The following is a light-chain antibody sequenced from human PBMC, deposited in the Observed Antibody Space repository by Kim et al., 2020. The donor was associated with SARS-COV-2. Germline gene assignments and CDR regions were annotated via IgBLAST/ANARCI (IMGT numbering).Light chain of an antibody. V-gene: IGKV1-33*01. CDR3: QQHDNLPLT. CDR1: QDISNY. CDR2: DAS. J-gene: IGKJ4*01. Sequence: ASVGERGTITCQASQDISNYLNWYQQKPGKAPRLLIYDASNLEIGVPSRFSGSGSGTDFSFTISSLQAEDFATYYCQQHDNLPLTFGGGTKVDIK.